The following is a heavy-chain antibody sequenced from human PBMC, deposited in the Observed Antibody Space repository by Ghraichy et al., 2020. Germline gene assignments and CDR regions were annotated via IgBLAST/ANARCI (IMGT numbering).Heavy chain of an antibody. V-gene: IGHV4-59*01. CDR1: GGSISSYY. CDR3: ATYYHDSSGYFYRFDP. D-gene: IGHD3-22*01. CDR2: IYHSGST. J-gene: IGHJ5*02. Sequence: SETLSLTCTVSGGSISSYYWSWIRQPPGKGLEWIGYIYHSGSTNYNPSLKSRVTMSVETSKTQFSLKLSSVTAAATAVYYCATYYHDSSGYFYRFDPWGQGTLVTVSS.